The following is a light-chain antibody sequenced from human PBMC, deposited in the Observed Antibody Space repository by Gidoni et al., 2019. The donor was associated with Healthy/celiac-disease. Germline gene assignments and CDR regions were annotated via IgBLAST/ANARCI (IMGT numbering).Light chain of an antibody. CDR1: QSISIW. CDR2: DAS. Sequence: DIQMTQSPSTLSAPVGDRVTITCRASQSISIWLAWYQQKPGKAPKLLIYDASSLESGVPSRFSGSGSGTEFTLTISSLQPDEFATYYCQQYNSYWTFGQGTKVEIK. V-gene: IGKV1-5*01. CDR3: QQYNSYWT. J-gene: IGKJ1*01.